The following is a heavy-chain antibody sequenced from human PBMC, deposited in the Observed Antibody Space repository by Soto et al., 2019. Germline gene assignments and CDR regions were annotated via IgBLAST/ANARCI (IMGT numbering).Heavy chain of an antibody. CDR2: INPSGGST. J-gene: IGHJ4*02. CDR1: GYTFTSYY. V-gene: IGHV1-46*01. D-gene: IGHD3-9*01. Sequence: ASVKVSCKASGYTFTSYYMHWVRQAPGQGLEWMGIINPSGGSTSYAQKFQGRVTMTRDTSTSTVYMELSSLRSEDTAVYYCARDSKRGHYDILTGYSTQGHGWGQGTLVTVSS. CDR3: ARDSKRGHYDILTGYSTQGHG.